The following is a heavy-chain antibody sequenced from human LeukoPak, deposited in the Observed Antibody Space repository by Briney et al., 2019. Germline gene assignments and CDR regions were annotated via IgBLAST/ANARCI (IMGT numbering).Heavy chain of an antibody. D-gene: IGHD1-14*01. CDR2: IHYSGNT. Sequence: SETLSLTCAVSGGSSRSGDYFWSWIRQPPGKGLEWIGHIHYSGNTYYNPSLKSRLTISVDTSKNQFSLKLSSVTAADTAVYYCARGTMGKNYFDYWGQGTLVTVSS. V-gene: IGHV4-30-4*02. CDR3: ARGTMGKNYFDY. J-gene: IGHJ4*02. CDR1: GGSSRSGDYF.